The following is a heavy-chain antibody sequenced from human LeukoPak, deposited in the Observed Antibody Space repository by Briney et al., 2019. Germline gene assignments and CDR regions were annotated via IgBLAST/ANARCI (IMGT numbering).Heavy chain of an antibody. CDR3: ARADCSGSTCYLRRSWFDP. J-gene: IGHJ5*02. Sequence: GGSLRLSCAASGFTFTNSWMAWVRQAPGKGLEWVANIKQDGSTKHYADSLKGRFTISRDNPKNSLYLQMNSLRVEDTAVYYCARADCSGSTCYLRRSWFDPWGQGTLVTVSS. CDR1: GFTFTNSW. D-gene: IGHD2-2*01. V-gene: IGHV3-7*01. CDR2: IKQDGSTK.